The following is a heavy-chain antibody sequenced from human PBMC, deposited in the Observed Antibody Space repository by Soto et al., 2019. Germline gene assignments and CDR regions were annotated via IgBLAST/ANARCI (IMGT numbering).Heavy chain of an antibody. CDR3: AHAITYTSHWFQNWFDP. Sequence: QITLKESGPALVKPTQTLTLTCTFSGFSLSTRGVSVGWIRQPPGKAPEWLALIYWDDDKRYSPSLESRLTIPKDTSKNQVVLTMTNVDPVDTATYYCAHAITYTSHWFQNWFDPWGQGTLVTVSS. J-gene: IGHJ5*02. CDR1: GFSLSTRGVS. V-gene: IGHV2-5*02. D-gene: IGHD3-16*01. CDR2: IYWDDDK.